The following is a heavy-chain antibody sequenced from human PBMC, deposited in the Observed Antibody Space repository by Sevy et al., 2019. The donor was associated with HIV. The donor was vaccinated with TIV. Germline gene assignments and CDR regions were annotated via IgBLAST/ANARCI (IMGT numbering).Heavy chain of an antibody. CDR3: AKGAVDCSDGICYSAYYYSVMDV. CDR2: ISYDGSNQ. CDR1: GFTFSNYG. D-gene: IGHD2-15*01. J-gene: IGHJ6*02. V-gene: IGHV3-30*18. Sequence: GGSLRLSCAASGFTFSNYGMHWVRQAPGKGLEWVAVISYDGSNQYYAASVQGRFTITRDNSKNTLYLQMNILRTEDTAVYYCAKGAVDCSDGICYSAYYYSVMDVWGQGTTVTVSS.